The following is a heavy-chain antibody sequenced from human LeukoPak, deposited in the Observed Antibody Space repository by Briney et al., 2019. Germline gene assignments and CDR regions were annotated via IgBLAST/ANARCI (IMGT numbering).Heavy chain of an antibody. CDR2: ISYSGNT. V-gene: IGHV4-39*07. Sequence: SETLSLTCSVSGGSINSGNYYWGWIRQPPGKGLEWIGSISYSGNTYYNPSLKSRVTISVDTSKNHFSLKLSSVTAADTAVYYCARNGAYNLDYWGQGTLVTVSS. CDR3: ARNGAYNLDY. D-gene: IGHD1-14*01. J-gene: IGHJ4*02. CDR1: GGSINSGNYY.